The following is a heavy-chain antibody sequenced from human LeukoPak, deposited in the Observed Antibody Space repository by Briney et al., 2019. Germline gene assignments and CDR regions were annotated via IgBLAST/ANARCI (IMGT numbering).Heavy chain of an antibody. J-gene: IGHJ3*01. CDR1: GISVSNDY. Sequence: PGGSLRLSCAASGISVSNDYMSWVRRAPGKGLEWVSAIYADGYTRDAASVKGRFSISRHNSKNTVYLQMDNLRPEDTAVYYCARDRRGEKDFDVWGPGTMVTVSS. CDR2: IYADGYT. CDR3: ARDRRGEKDFDV. V-gene: IGHV3-53*04.